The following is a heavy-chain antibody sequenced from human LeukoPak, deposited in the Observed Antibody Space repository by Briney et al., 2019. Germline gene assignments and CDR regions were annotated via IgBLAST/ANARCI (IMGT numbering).Heavy chain of an antibody. V-gene: IGHV3-30-3*01. CDR2: ISYDGSNK. Sequence: RGSLRLSCAASGFTFSSYAMHWVRQAPGKGLEWVAVISYDGSNKYYADSVKGRFTISRDNSKNTLYLQMNSLRAEDTAVYYCARAGITMLVVVITLDYWGQGTLVTVS. CDR3: ARAGITMLVVVITLDY. CDR1: GFTFSSYA. D-gene: IGHD3-22*01. J-gene: IGHJ4*02.